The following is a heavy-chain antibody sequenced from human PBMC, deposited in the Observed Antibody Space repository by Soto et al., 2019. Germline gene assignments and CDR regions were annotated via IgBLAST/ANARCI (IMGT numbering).Heavy chain of an antibody. CDR2: ISGSGGST. Sequence: GGSLRLSCAASGFTFSSYAMSWVRQAPGKGLEWVSAISGSGGSTYYADSVKGRFTISRDNSKNTLYLQMNSLRAEDTAVYYCANAGVVVVAATRFDYWGQGTLVTVSS. D-gene: IGHD2-15*01. V-gene: IGHV3-23*01. CDR1: GFTFSSYA. J-gene: IGHJ4*02. CDR3: ANAGVVVVAATRFDY.